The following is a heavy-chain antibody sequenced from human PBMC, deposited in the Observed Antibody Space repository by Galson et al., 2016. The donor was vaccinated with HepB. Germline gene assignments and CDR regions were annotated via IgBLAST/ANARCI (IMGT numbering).Heavy chain of an antibody. CDR1: GFTFSNSA. V-gene: IGHV3-23*01. CDR2: ITDSGHDT. CDR3: ARSPASGWSTDFFDY. J-gene: IGHJ4*02. Sequence: SLRLSCAASGFTFSNSAMSWVRQASGKGLEWVSIITDSGHDTYYADPLKGRFTISRDNSRNTMYLQMNGLRVEDTAVYYCARSPASGWSTDFFDYWGLGTPVTVSS. D-gene: IGHD6-19*01.